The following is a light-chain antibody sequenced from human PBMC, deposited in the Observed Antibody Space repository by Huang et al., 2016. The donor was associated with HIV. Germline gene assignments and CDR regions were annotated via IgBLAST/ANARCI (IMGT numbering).Light chain of an antibody. CDR1: KIIITY. V-gene: IGKV1-39*01. CDR3: QQSYTSPYT. Sequence: DVQMTQSPSSLSASVGDRITITCRANKIIITYLKLYQQHPGKAPKLLIYGASNLLGEVPSRFRGSVSGTEFTLTISSLQPEDSATSYCQQSYTSPYTFGQGTKLEI. CDR2: GAS. J-gene: IGKJ2*01.